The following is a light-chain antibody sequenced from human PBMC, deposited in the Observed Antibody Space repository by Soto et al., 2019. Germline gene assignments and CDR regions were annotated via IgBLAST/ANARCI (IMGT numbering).Light chain of an antibody. CDR3: IQALQTPPFT. CDR1: QSLLHSNGYNY. CDR2: LGS. Sequence: DIVMTQSPLSLPVTPGEPASISCRSSQSLLHSNGYNYLDWYLQKPGQSPQLLIYLGSNRASGVPDRFRGSGSGTDFTLKISRVEAEDVGVYYCIQALQTPPFTFGPGTKVDIK. J-gene: IGKJ3*01. V-gene: IGKV2-28*01.